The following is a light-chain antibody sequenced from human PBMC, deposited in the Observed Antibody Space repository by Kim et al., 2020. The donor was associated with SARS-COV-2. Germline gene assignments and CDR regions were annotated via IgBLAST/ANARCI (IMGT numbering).Light chain of an antibody. CDR1: SSDVGGYNY. V-gene: IGLV2-14*03. J-gene: IGLJ1*01. CDR3: SSYTSSNTYV. Sequence: QSALTQPASLSGSPGQSITISCTGTSSDVGGYNYVSWYQQHPDKAPKVMIYDVTRRPSGVSNRFSGSKSGNTASLTISGLQPEDEAYYYCSSYTSSNTYVFGTGTKVTVL. CDR2: DVT.